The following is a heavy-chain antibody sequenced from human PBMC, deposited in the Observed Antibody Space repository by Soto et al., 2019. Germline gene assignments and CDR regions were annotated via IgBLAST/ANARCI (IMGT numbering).Heavy chain of an antibody. V-gene: IGHV3-74*02. J-gene: IGHJ1*01. CDR3: ARLPNKSPEN. Sequence: EVHLVESGGGLVQPGGSLRLSCAASGFTFSSYRMHWVRQAPGKGLVWVSSISTDASSTSYADPVKGRFTISRDNAKNTLYLPLYSVRAEDPAEDYCARLPNKSPENWGQGNLVIASP. CDR1: GFTFSSYR. CDR2: ISTDASST.